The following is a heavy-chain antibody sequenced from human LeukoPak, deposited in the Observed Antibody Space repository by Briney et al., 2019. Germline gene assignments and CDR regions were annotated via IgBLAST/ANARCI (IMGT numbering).Heavy chain of an antibody. V-gene: IGHV4-39*02. CDR2: IYYSGST. D-gene: IGHD4-11*01. CDR1: GGSISSSSYY. J-gene: IGHJ5*02. Sequence: PSETLSLTCTVSGGSISSSSYYWGWIRQPPGKGLEWIGSIYYSGSTYYNPSLKSRVTISVDTSKNQFSLKLSSVIAADTAVYYCARDWNRKSGYSNSPHNWFDPWGQGTLVTVSS. CDR3: ARDWNRKSGYSNSPHNWFDP.